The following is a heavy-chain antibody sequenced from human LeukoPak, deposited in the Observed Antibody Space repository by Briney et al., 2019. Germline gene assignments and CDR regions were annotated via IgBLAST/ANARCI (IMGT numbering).Heavy chain of an antibody. CDR3: ASIQQLWFGELLDY. D-gene: IGHD3-10*01. V-gene: IGHV1-2*02. J-gene: IGHJ4*02. Sequence: ASVKVSCKASGYTFTGYYMHWVRQAPGQGIEWMGWINPNSGGTNYAQKFQGRVTMTRDTSISTAYMELSRLRSDDTAVYYCASIQQLWFGELLDYWGQGTLVTVSS. CDR2: INPNSGGT. CDR1: GYTFTGYY.